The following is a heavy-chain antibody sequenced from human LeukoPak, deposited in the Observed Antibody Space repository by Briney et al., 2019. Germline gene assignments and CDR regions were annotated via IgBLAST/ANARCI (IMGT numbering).Heavy chain of an antibody. CDR3: ARRASSTVWSFDS. V-gene: IGHV4-34*01. D-gene: IGHD6-19*01. Sequence: SETLSLTCAVYGGSFSGYYWSWIRQPPGEGLEWIGEINHSGSTNYNPSLKSRVTISVDTSKNQFSLKLSSVTAADTAVYYCARRASSTVWSFDSWGQGTQVTVSS. CDR2: INHSGST. J-gene: IGHJ4*02. CDR1: GGSFSGYY.